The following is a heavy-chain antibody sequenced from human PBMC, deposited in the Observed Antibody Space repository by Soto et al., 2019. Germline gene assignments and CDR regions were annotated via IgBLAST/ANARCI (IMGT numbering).Heavy chain of an antibody. D-gene: IGHD3-10*01. CDR1: GFTFSSYS. J-gene: IGHJ6*02. V-gene: IGHV3-21*01. CDR3: ARVGRGDYYYYYGMDV. CDR2: ISSSSSYI. Sequence: EVQLVESGGGLVKPGGSLRLSCAASGFTFSSYSMNWVRQAPGKGLEWVSSISSSSSYIYYADSVKGRFTISRDNAKNSLYLQMNSLRAEDTAVYYCARVGRGDYYYYYGMDVWGQGTTVTVSS.